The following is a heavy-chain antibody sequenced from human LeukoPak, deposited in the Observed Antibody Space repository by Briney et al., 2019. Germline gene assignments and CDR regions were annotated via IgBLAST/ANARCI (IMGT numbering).Heavy chain of an antibody. Sequence: GGSLRLSCVVSGFTFSSYAMSWVRQAPGKGLEWVSAISGSAGSTNYAASVKGRFTISRDNSKNTLYLQMNSLRAEDTAVYYCAKDRDFGFLYREWLSWGQGTLVTVSS. CDR3: AKDRDFGFLYREWLS. D-gene: IGHD2/OR15-2a*01. V-gene: IGHV3-23*01. CDR1: GFTFSSYA. CDR2: ISGSAGST. J-gene: IGHJ4*02.